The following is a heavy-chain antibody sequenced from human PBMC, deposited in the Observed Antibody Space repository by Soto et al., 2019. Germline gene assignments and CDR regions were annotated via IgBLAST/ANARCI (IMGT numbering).Heavy chain of an antibody. CDR2: IYYSGST. CDR3: ARLATRYYFDY. CDR1: GGSISSYY. D-gene: IGHD1-1*01. Sequence: ETLSLTCTVSGGSISSYYWSWIRQPPGKGLEWIGYIYYSGSTNYNPSLKSRVTISVDTSKNQFSLKMSSVTAADTAVYYCARLATRYYFDYWGQGTLVTVS. J-gene: IGHJ4*02. V-gene: IGHV4-59*01.